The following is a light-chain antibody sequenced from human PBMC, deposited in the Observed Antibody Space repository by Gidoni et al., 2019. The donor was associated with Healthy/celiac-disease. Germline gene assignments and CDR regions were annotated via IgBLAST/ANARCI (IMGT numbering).Light chain of an antibody. CDR1: QSLLHTDGYKY. J-gene: IGKJ2*01. Sequence: IVMTQSPLSLPVSPGEPASISCRSSQSLLHTDGYKYLDWYLQKPGQSPQLLIYLGSNRASGVPDRFSGSGSGTDFSLKISRVEAEDVGVYYCMQALQTPNTFGQGTKLEI. CDR3: MQALQTPNT. V-gene: IGKV2-28*01. CDR2: LGS.